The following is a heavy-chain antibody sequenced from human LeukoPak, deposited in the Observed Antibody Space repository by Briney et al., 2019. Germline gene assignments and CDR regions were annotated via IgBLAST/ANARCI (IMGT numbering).Heavy chain of an antibody. J-gene: IGHJ4*02. V-gene: IGHV1-8*01. D-gene: IGHD3-22*01. CDR2: MNPNSGNT. CDR3: ARPYDTSGYYPFDY. Sequence: ASVKVSCKASGYTFTSYDINWVRQATGQGLEWMGWMNPNSGNTGYAQKFQGRVTMTRNTSISTAYMELSSLRSEDTAVYYCARPYDTSGYYPFDYWGQGTLVTVSS. CDR1: GYTFTSYD.